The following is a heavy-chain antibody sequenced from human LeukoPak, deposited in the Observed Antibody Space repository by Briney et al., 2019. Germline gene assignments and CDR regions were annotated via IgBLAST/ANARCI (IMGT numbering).Heavy chain of an antibody. Sequence: GGSLRLSCAASQFSFSSYGMHWIRQAPGKGLEWVAAIWYDGNTKFYADSVKGRFTISRDNAKNTPYLQMNSLRAEDTAVYYCARERYYYDSSGYYSGGDYWGQGTLVTVSS. CDR2: IWYDGNTK. D-gene: IGHD3-22*01. CDR3: ARERYYYDSSGYYSGGDY. CDR1: QFSFSSYG. V-gene: IGHV3-33*01. J-gene: IGHJ4*02.